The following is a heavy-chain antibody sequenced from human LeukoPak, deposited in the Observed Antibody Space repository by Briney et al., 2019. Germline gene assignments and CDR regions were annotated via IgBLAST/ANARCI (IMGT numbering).Heavy chain of an antibody. CDR2: IYSGGKT. Sequence: WGSLRLSCAASGFTVGSNYMSWVRQAPGKGLEWVSVIYSGGKTYYADSVRGRFTISRDNSKNTLYLQMNSLRTEDTAVYYCARDWIAVAGANWFDPWGQGTLVTVSS. J-gene: IGHJ5*02. CDR3: ARDWIAVAGANWFDP. V-gene: IGHV3-53*01. D-gene: IGHD6-19*01. CDR1: GFTVGSNY.